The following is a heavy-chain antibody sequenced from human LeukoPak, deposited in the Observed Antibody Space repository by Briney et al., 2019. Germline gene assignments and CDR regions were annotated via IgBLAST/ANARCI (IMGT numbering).Heavy chain of an antibody. Sequence: TPSETLSLTCTVSGGSISSYYWSWIRQPPGKGLEWIGYIYYSGSTNYNPSLKSRVTISVDTSKNQFSLKLSSVTAADTAVYYCASTLWFGEEEWFDPWGQGTLVTVSS. CDR1: GGSISSYY. CDR3: ASTLWFGEEEWFDP. CDR2: IYYSGST. V-gene: IGHV4-59*08. J-gene: IGHJ5*02. D-gene: IGHD3-10*01.